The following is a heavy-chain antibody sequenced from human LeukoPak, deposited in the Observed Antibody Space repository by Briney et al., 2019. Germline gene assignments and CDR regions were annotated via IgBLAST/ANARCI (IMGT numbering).Heavy chain of an antibody. V-gene: IGHV4-59*01. CDR1: GGSIRSFY. J-gene: IGHJ4*02. CDR2: ISYRGST. CDR3: ARDGYNYFDY. Sequence: SETLSLTCTVSGGSIRSFYWSWIRQPPGKGLEWIGYISYRGSTNYNPSLKSRVTISVDTSKNQFSLKLSSVTAADTAVYYCARDGYNYFDYWGQGNLVTVSS. D-gene: IGHD5-24*01.